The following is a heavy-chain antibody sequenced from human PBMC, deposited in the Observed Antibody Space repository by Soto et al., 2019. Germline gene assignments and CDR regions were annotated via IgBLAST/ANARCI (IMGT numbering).Heavy chain of an antibody. D-gene: IGHD2-21*01. CDR1: GGFLSESY. CDR3: VSIRCQLPSSVLWLDP. J-gene: IGHJ5*02. V-gene: IGHV4-34*01. Sequence: PSETRSLTCAVYGGFLSESYWTWIRHPPGKGLEWIGEINHVGGTNYNPSLKSRVTMSVDTSQNQFSLRLISVTAADTALSFCVSIRCQLPSSVLWLDPWGQGTPVTVSS. CDR2: INHVGGT.